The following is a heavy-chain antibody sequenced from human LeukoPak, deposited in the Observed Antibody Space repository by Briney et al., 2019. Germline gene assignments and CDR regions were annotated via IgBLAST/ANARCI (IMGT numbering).Heavy chain of an antibody. CDR3: ARDSSGTYYSLLFYYFDF. D-gene: IGHD3-10*01. CDR1: GFTFSSYW. CDR2: INSDGSST. V-gene: IGHV3-74*01. Sequence: GGSLRLSCAASGFTFSSYWMHWVRQAPGKGLVWVSRINSDGSSTSYADSVKGRFTISRDNAKNSLYLQMNSLRAEDTAVYFCARDSSGTYYSLLFYYFDFWGQGTLVTVSS. J-gene: IGHJ4*02.